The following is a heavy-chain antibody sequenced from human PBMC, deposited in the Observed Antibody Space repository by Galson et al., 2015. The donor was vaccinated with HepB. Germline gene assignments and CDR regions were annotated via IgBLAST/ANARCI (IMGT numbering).Heavy chain of an antibody. V-gene: IGHV1-2*02. J-gene: IGHJ3*02. CDR1: GYTFTGYY. CDR2: INPNSGGA. Sequence: SVKVSCKASGYTFTGYYMHWVRQAPGQGLEWMGWINPNSGGANYAQKFQGRVTMTRDTSISTAYMELSRLRSDDTAVYYCAVTTVTTVVRGAFDIWGQGTMVTVSS. CDR3: AVTTVTTVVRGAFDI. D-gene: IGHD4-17*01.